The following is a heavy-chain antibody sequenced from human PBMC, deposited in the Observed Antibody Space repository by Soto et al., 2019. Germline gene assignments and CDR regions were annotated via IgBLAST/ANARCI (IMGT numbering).Heavy chain of an antibody. CDR3: ARVHYGDFPGVNWFDP. Sequence: SETLSLTCTVSGGSISSYYWSWIRQPPGKGLEWIGYIYYSGSTNYNPSLKSRVTISVDTSKNQFSLKLSSVTAADTAVYYCARVHYGDFPGVNWFDPWGQGTLVTVSS. CDR2: IYYSGST. J-gene: IGHJ5*02. CDR1: GGSISSYY. D-gene: IGHD4-17*01. V-gene: IGHV4-59*01.